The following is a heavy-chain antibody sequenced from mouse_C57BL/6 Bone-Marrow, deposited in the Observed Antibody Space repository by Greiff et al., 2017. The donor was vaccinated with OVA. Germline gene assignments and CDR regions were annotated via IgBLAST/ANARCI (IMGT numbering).Heavy chain of an antibody. CDR2: INPNNGGT. D-gene: IGHD3-2*02. J-gene: IGHJ4*01. V-gene: IGHV1-26*01. Sequence: EVQLQQSGPELVKPGASVKISCKASGYTFTDYYMNWVKQSPGKSLEWIGDINPNNGGTSYNQKFKGKATLTVDKSSSTAYMELRSLTSEDSAVYYCARELRLHAMDYWGQGTSVTVSS. CDR1: GYTFTDYY. CDR3: ARELRLHAMDY.